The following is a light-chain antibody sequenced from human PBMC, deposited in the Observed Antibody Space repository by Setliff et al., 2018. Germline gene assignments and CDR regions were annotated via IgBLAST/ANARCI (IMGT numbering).Light chain of an antibody. CDR1: QDVRNY. V-gene: IGKV1-9*01. J-gene: IGKJ1*01. CDR3: QQLNSPVT. CDR2: AAS. Sequence: DIQLTQSPSFLSASVGDRVTITCRASQDVRNYLAWFQQELGKAPKLLIYAASTLQSGVPSRFSGSASGTEFTLTISSLQPEDFATYYCQQLNSPVTFGQGTKVDIK.